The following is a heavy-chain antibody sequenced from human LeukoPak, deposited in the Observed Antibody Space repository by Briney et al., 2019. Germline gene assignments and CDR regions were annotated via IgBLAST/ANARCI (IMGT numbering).Heavy chain of an antibody. D-gene: IGHD3-22*01. V-gene: IGHV3-66*01. Sequence: GGSLRLSCAASGFTVRNTYMTWVRQAPGKGLEWVSVIYSGGNTYYADSVKGRFTTSRDNSKNTLFLQMNSLRAEDTAVYYCARVGSSGYKHWGQGTLVTVSS. CDR1: GFTVRNTY. CDR3: ARVGSSGYKH. J-gene: IGHJ4*02. CDR2: IYSGGNT.